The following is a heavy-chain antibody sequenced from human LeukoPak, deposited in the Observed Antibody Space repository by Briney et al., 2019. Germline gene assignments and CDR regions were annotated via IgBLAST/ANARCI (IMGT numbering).Heavy chain of an antibody. CDR1: GGSISGYY. Sequence: SETLSLTCSVSGGSISGYYWTWIRQPPGQTLEWIGYIYSSGSTNYNPSLQSRVTMSVDTSVNQFSLKLSSVTAADTAVYYCARSDPYYYYGMDVWGQGTTVTVSS. V-gene: IGHV4-4*09. CDR2: IYSSGST. CDR3: ARSDPYYYYGMDV. J-gene: IGHJ6*02.